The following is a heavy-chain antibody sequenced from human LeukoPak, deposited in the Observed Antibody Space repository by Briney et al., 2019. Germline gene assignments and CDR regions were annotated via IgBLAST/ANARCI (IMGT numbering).Heavy chain of an antibody. Sequence: PGGSLRLSCAASGFTFSSNWMHWVRQAPGKGLVWVSRINEDGSTTNYADSVKGRSTIFRDNAKNTLYLQMNSLRAEDTAVYYCARRGESTTYGDYRFDYWGQGTLVTVSS. CDR2: INEDGSTT. CDR1: GFTFSSNW. V-gene: IGHV3-74*01. J-gene: IGHJ4*02. D-gene: IGHD4-17*01. CDR3: ARRGESTTYGDYRFDY.